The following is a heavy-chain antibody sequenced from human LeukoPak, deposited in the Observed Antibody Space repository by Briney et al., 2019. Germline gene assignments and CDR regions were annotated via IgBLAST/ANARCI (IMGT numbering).Heavy chain of an antibody. CDR2: MNPNSGNT. Sequence: ASVKVSCKASGYTFTNYDINWVRQATGQGLEWMGWMNPNSGNTGYAQKFQGRVSLTRDTSISTAYMELSSLRSEDTAVYYCARGPVEAVYGVSTEDWGQGTTVTVSS. D-gene: IGHD1-26*01. V-gene: IGHV1-8*01. CDR1: GYTFTNYD. CDR3: ARGPVEAVYGVSTED. J-gene: IGHJ6*02.